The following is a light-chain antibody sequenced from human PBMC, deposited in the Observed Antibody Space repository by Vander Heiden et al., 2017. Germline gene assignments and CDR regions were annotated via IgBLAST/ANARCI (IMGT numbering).Light chain of an antibody. V-gene: IGLV6-57*02. CDR2: EDN. CDR3: QSYDSSNQGV. CDR1: S. Sequence: NSMLTQPHSASESSGKTVTISCTGSSAPTIVIYEDNQRPSGVPDRFSGSIDSSSNSASLSISELKTEDEADYYCQSYDSSNQGVFGGGTKLTVL. J-gene: IGLJ2*01.